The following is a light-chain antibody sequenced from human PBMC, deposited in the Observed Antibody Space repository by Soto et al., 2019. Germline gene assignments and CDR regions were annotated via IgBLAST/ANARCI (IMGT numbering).Light chain of an antibody. Sequence: EIVLTQSPGTLSLSPGERATLSCRASQSVSSSYLAWYQQKSGQAPRLLIYGSSTRATGIPDRFSGSGSGTDFTLTISRLEPEDFAFYYCQQYVTSPPTFGQGTKVDIK. CDR3: QQYVTSPPT. J-gene: IGKJ1*01. CDR1: QSVSSSY. V-gene: IGKV3-20*01. CDR2: GSS.